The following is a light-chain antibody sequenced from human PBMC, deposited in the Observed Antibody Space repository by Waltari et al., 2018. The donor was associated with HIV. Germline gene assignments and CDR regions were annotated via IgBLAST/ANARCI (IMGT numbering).Light chain of an antibody. CDR2: KTS. J-gene: IGKJ5*01. CDR3: QQYSTYPLT. CDR1: HSIRIW. V-gene: IGKV1-5*01. Sequence: DIHITQSPSTLSASDEDRVTMTCRSNHSIRIWLAWYQQHPGRAPKLLIYKTSTLGSGVPSRFSGSGSGSEFSLTISSLQPDDFATYYCQQYSTYPLTFGQGTRLEI.